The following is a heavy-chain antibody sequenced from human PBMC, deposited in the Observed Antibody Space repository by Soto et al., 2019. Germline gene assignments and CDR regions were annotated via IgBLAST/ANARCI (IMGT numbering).Heavy chain of an antibody. D-gene: IGHD2-2*01. CDR1: GFTFSSYG. CDR3: AKNPREYQLLSSPNWFDP. CDR2: IWYDGSNK. Sequence: GGSLRLSCAASGFTFSSYGMHWVRQAPGKGLEWVAVIWYDGSNKYYADSVKGRFTISRDNSKNTLYLQMNSLRAEDTAVYYCAKNPREYQLLSSPNWFDPWGQGTLVTVSS. J-gene: IGHJ5*02. V-gene: IGHV3-33*06.